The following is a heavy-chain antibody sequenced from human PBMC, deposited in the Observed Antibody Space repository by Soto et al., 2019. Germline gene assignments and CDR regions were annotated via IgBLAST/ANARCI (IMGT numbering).Heavy chain of an antibody. Sequence: QVQLVQSGGGVVQTGNSLRLSCTVSGLTFSSSSVHRVRQAPGKGLEWVAVISENGDRQYSTDSVRGRFLVSRDTFNNTIYLQMNSLRPEDTGEYFCARRLAPSVSALGYWGQGALVTVSS. CDR2: ISENGDRQ. CDR3: ARRLAPSVSALGY. D-gene: IGHD1-26*01. J-gene: IGHJ4*02. V-gene: IGHV3-30-3*01. CDR1: GLTFSSSS.